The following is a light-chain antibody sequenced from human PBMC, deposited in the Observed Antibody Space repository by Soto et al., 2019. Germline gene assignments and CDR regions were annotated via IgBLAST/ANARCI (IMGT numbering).Light chain of an antibody. CDR3: QQYNNYLWT. Sequence: DIQMTQSPSTLSASVGDRVTITCRASQSISSWLAWYQQRPGKAPKLLIYKASSLESGAPSRFRGCGSGTEFTLTISSLQPDDFATYYCQQYNNYLWTFGKGTKVDIK. CDR1: QSISSW. J-gene: IGKJ1*01. CDR2: KAS. V-gene: IGKV1-5*03.